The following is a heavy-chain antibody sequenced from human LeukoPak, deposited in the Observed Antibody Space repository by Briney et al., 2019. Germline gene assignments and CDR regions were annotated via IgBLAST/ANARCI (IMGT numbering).Heavy chain of an antibody. CDR3: ATNPYYYDSSGYPGHFDY. CDR1: GFTFSSYA. J-gene: IGHJ4*02. D-gene: IGHD3-22*01. V-gene: IGHV3-23*01. CDR2: ISGSGGST. Sequence: PGGSLRLSCAASGFTFSSYAMSWVRQAPGKGLEWVSAISGSGGSTYYADSVKGRFTISRDNSKNTLYPQMNSLRAEDTAVYYCATNPYYYDSSGYPGHFDYWGQGTLVTVSS.